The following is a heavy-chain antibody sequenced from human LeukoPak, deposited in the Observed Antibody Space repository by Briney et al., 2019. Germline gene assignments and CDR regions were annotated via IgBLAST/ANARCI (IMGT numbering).Heavy chain of an antibody. D-gene: IGHD3-10*01. J-gene: IGHJ4*02. Sequence: ASVKVSCKASGGTFSSYAISWVRQATGQGLEWMGWMNPNSGNTGYAQKFQGRVTMTWNTSISTAYMELSSLRSEDTAVYYCARGRRGDLQVDCWGQGTLVTVSS. CDR1: GGTFSSYA. V-gene: IGHV1-8*02. CDR3: ARGRRGDLQVDC. CDR2: MNPNSGNT.